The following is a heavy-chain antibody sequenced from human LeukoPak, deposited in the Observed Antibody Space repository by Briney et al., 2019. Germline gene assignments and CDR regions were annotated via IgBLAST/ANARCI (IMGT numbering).Heavy chain of an antibody. CDR2: INAGNGNT. J-gene: IGHJ4*02. Sequence: ASVKVPCKASGYTFTSYAMHWVRQAPGQRLEWMGWINAGNGNTKYSQKFQGRVTITRDTSASTAYMELSSLRSEDTAVYYCARDQGILRYFLFWGQGTLVTVSS. V-gene: IGHV1-3*01. CDR3: ARDQGILRYFLF. D-gene: IGHD3-9*01. CDR1: GYTFTSYA.